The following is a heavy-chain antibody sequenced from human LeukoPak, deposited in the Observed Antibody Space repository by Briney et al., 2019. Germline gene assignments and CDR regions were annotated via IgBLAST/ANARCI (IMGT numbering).Heavy chain of an antibody. CDR1: GFTFSDYG. CDR2: IWYDGSNK. D-gene: IGHD1-26*01. J-gene: IGHJ4*02. Sequence: GGSLRLSCTASGFTFSDYGMHWVRQPPGKGLEWVAIIWYDGSNKTYEDSVKGRFTISRDNSKNTLYLQMNSLRAEDTAVYYCAKDAQWAFDYWGQGTLVTVSS. V-gene: IGHV3-30*02. CDR3: AKDAQWAFDY.